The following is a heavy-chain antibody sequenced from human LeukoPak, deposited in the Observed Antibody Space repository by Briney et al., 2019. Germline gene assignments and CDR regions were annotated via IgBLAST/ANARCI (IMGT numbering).Heavy chain of an antibody. CDR1: GYTFTSYY. V-gene: IGHV1-46*01. D-gene: IGHD3-10*01. Sequence: ASVKVSCKASGYTFTSYYMHWVRQAPGQGLEWMGIINPSGGSTSYAQKFQGRVTMTRDMSTSTVYMELSSLRSEDTAVYYCARSYYYGSGSYYKNPYYFDYWGQGTLVTVSS. CDR2: INPSGGST. J-gene: IGHJ4*02. CDR3: ARSYYYGSGSYYKNPYYFDY.